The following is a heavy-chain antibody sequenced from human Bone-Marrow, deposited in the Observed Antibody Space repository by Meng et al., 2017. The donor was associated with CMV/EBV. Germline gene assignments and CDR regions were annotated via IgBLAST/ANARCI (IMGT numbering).Heavy chain of an antibody. V-gene: IGHV1-8*03. D-gene: IGHD3-3*01. Sequence: ASVKVSCKASGYTFTSYDINWVRQATGQGLEWMGWMNPNSGNTGYAQKFQGRVTITRNTSISTAYMELSSLRSEDTAVYYCARGSLPPIDYDFWSGYLRYYYYYGMDVWAQGPTVTVPS. CDR1: GYTFTSYD. CDR2: MNPNSGNT. CDR3: ARGSLPPIDYDFWSGYLRYYYYYGMDV. J-gene: IGHJ6*02.